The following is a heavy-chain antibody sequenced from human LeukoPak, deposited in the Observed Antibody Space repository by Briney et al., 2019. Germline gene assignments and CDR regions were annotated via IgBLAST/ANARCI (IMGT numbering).Heavy chain of an antibody. D-gene: IGHD1-1*01. CDR1: GFTFSSYW. V-gene: IGHV3-7*01. CDR3: ARAATTGTTDY. CDR2: INQDGGET. J-gene: IGHJ4*02. Sequence: GGSLRLSCAASGFTFSSYWMSWVRQVPGKGLEWVANINQDGGETYYVDSVQGRFTISRDNAKNSLYLQMNSLRAEDTALYSCARAATTGTTDYWGQGTLLTVSS.